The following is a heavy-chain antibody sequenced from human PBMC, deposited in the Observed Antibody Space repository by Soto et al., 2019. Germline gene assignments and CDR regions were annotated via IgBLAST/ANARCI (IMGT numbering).Heavy chain of an antibody. CDR1: GFTFSSYG. V-gene: IGHV3-30*18. CDR3: SKDFHFGWLLSRYYYYGMDV. Sequence: QVQLVESGGGVVQPGRSLRLSCAASGFTFSSYGMHWVRQAPGKGLEWVAVISYDGSNKYYADSVKGRFTISRDNSKNTLYLQMNSLRAEDTAVYYCSKDFHFGWLLSRYYYYGMDVWGQGTTVTVSS. CDR2: ISYDGSNK. D-gene: IGHD3-9*01. J-gene: IGHJ6*02.